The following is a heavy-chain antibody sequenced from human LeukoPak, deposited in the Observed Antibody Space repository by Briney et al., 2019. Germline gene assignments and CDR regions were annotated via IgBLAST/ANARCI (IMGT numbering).Heavy chain of an antibody. D-gene: IGHD6-13*01. CDR1: GGSISSSSYY. CDR2: INHSGST. V-gene: IGHV4-39*07. J-gene: IGHJ6*02. Sequence: SETLSLTCTVSGGSISSSSYYWGWIRQPPGKGLEWIGEINHSGSTNYNPSLKSRVTISVDTSKNQFSLKLSSVTAADTAVYYCARGNLRIAAAGTLDYGMDVWGQGTTVTVSS. CDR3: ARGNLRIAAAGTLDYGMDV.